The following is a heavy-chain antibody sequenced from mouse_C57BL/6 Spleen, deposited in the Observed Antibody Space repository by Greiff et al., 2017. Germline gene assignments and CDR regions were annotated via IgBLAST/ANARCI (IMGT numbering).Heavy chain of an antibody. J-gene: IGHJ3*01. D-gene: IGHD3-2*02. Sequence: QVHVKQPGAELVRPGTSVKLSCKASGYTFTSYWMHWVKQRPGQGLEWIGVIDPSDSYTNYNQKFKGKATLTVDTSSSTAYMQLSSLTSEDSAVYYCARGRAAQPAWFAYWGQGTLVTVSA. CDR2: IDPSDSYT. V-gene: IGHV1-59*01. CDR3: ARGRAAQPAWFAY. CDR1: GYTFTSYW.